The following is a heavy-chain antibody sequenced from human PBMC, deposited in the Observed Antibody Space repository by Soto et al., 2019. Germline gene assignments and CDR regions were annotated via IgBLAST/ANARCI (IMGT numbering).Heavy chain of an antibody. J-gene: IGHJ6*02. CDR2: TSAYNGNT. CDR1: GYTFTSYG. V-gene: IGHV1-18*01. D-gene: IGHD6-19*01. CDR3: ARVSSSGWYPPHYYYGMDV. Sequence: GASVKVSCKASGYTFTSYGISWVRQAPGQGLEWTGWTSAYNGNTNYAQKLQGRVTMTTDTSTSTAYMELRSLRSDDTAVYYCARVSSSGWYPPHYYYGMDVWGQGTTVTVSS.